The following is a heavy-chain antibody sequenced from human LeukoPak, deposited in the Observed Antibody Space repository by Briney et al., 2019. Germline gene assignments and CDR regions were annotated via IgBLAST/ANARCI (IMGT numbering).Heavy chain of an antibody. CDR2: IWYDGSNK. V-gene: IGHV3-33*06. D-gene: IGHD5-12*01. J-gene: IGHJ6*03. CDR3: AKEDSGYDTTSYYYYYYMDV. CDR1: GFTFSSYG. Sequence: GGSLRLSCAASGFTFSSYGMHWVRQAPGKGLEWVAVIWYDGSNKYCADSAKGRFTISRDNSKNTLYLQMNSLRAEDTAVYYCAKEDSGYDTTSYYYYYYMDVWGEGTTVTVSS.